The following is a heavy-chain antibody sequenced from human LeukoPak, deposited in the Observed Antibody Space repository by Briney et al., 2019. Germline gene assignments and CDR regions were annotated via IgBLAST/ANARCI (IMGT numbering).Heavy chain of an antibody. CDR2: ISSSSSYI. CDR3: AREAHITMVRGAGNPFDY. D-gene: IGHD3-10*01. CDR1: GFTFSSYS. J-gene: IGHJ4*02. Sequence: GGSLRLSCAASGFTFSSYSMNWVRQAPGKGLEWVSSISSSSSYIYYADSVKGRFTISRDNAKNSLYLQMNSLRAEDTAVYYCAREAHITMVRGAGNPFDYWGQGTLVTVSS. V-gene: IGHV3-21*01.